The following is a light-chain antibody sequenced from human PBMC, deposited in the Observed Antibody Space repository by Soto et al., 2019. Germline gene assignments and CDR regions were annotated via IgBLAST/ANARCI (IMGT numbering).Light chain of an antibody. CDR1: QTIGSW. V-gene: IGKV1-5*03. CDR2: KAS. Sequence: DIQMTQSPSTLSASVGDRVTISCRASQTIGSWLAWYQQKPGKAPKLLIYKASTLPSWVPSRFSGSGSGTEFTLTLSSLQPDDSATYYCQQYDNLWTFGQGTKVEIK. CDR3: QQYDNLWT. J-gene: IGKJ1*01.